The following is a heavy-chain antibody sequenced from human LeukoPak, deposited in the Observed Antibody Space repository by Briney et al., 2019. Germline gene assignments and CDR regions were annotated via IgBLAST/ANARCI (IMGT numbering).Heavy chain of an antibody. CDR1: GDSINPYY. Sequence: SETLSLTCTVSGDSINPYYWSWIRQPPGEGLEWIGYIFYRGSTNYNPALKSRVTISLDTSKNQFSLKLNSVTAADTAVYYCAGTTGRYFEYWGQGILVTVSS. CDR3: AGTTGRYFEY. D-gene: IGHD1-26*01. V-gene: IGHV4-59*01. CDR2: IFYRGST. J-gene: IGHJ4*02.